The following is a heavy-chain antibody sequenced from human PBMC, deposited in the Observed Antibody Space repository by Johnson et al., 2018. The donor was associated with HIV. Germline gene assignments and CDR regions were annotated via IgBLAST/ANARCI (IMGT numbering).Heavy chain of an antibody. J-gene: IGHJ3*02. CDR1: GFTFDDYA. V-gene: IGHV3-20*04. CDR2: INWNGGST. CDR3: ARMGTGPSHDAFDI. D-gene: IGHD3-10*01. Sequence: VQLVESGGGVVRPGGSLRLSCAAPGFTFDDYAMCWVRQVSGKGLGWVSGINWNGGSTGYADSVKGRFTISRDNAKNSLYLQMNSLRVEDTALYYCARMGTGPSHDAFDIWGQGTMVTVFS.